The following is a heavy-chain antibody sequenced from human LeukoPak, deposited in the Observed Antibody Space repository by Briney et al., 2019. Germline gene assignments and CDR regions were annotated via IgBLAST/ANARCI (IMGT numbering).Heavy chain of an antibody. D-gene: IGHD6-13*01. CDR3: AREFSSSWCFDY. J-gene: IGHJ4*02. V-gene: IGHV3-21*01. CDR1: GFTFSSYI. Sequence: PGGSLRLSCAASGFTFSSYIMNWVRQAPGKGLEWVSSISSSSSYIYYADSVKGRFTISRDNAKNSLYLQMNSLRAEDTAVYYCAREFSSSWCFDYWGQGTLVTVSP. CDR2: ISSSSSYI.